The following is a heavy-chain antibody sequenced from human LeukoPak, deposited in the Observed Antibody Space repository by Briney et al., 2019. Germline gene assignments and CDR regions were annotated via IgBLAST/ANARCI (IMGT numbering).Heavy chain of an antibody. Sequence: ASVKVSCKASGYTFTSYGISWVRQAPGQGLEWMGWISAYNGNTNYAQKLQGRVTMTTDTSTSTAYMELRSLRSDDTAVYYCARGGTYYYDSSGYYPHYWGQGTLVTVSS. V-gene: IGHV1-18*01. J-gene: IGHJ4*02. D-gene: IGHD3-22*01. CDR2: ISAYNGNT. CDR3: ARGGTYYYDSSGYYPHY. CDR1: GYTFTSYG.